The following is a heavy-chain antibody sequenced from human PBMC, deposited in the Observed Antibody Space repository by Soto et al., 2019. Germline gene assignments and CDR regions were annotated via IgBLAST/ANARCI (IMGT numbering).Heavy chain of an antibody. J-gene: IGHJ4*02. V-gene: IGHV4-34*01. Sequence: SETLSLTCAVYGGSFSGYYWSWIRQPPGKGLEWIGEINHSGSTNYNPSLKSRVTISVDTSKNQFSLKLSSVTAADTAVYYCASIAAAGTALTHNFDYWGQGTLVTVSS. D-gene: IGHD6-13*01. CDR2: INHSGST. CDR3: ASIAAAGTALTHNFDY. CDR1: GGSFSGYY.